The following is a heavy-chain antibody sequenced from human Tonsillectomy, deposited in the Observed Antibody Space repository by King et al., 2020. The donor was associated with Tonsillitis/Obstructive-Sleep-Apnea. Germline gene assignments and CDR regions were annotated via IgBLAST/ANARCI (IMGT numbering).Heavy chain of an antibody. D-gene: IGHD3-3*01. CDR3: ARDSQYYDFWSGYYNGNYYYYYYMDV. CDR1: GGTFSSYA. V-gene: IGHV1-69*12. Sequence: VQLVQSGAEVKKPGSSVKVSCKASGGTFSSYAISWVRQAPGQGLEWMGGIIPIFGTANYAQKFQGRVTITADESTSTAYMELSSLRSEATAVYYCARDSQYYDFWSGYYNGNYYYYYYMDVWGKGTTVTVSS. CDR2: IIPIFGTA. J-gene: IGHJ6*03.